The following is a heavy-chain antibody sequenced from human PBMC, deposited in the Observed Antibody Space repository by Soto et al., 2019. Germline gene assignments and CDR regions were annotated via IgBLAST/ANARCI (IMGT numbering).Heavy chain of an antibody. CDR3: AKAQADYYDSSGPPRSGAFDI. CDR1: GGSISSYY. J-gene: IGHJ3*02. Sequence: ETLSLTCTVSGGSISSYYWSWIRQPPRKGLEWVSAISGSGGSTYYADSVKGRFTISRDNSKNTLYLQMNSLRAEDTAVYYCAKAQADYYDSSGPPRSGAFDIWGQGTMVTVSS. D-gene: IGHD3-22*01. V-gene: IGHV3-23*01. CDR2: ISGSGGST.